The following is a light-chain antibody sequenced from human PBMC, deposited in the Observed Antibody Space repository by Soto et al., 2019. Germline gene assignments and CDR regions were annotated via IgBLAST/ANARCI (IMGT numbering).Light chain of an antibody. CDR1: SSNIGSNY. Sequence: QLVLTQPPSASGTPGQRVTISCSGSSSNIGSNYVYWYQQLPGTAPKLLIYRNNQRPSGVPDRFSGSKSGTSASLAISGLRSEDEADYYCAAWDDSLNGPIWVFGGGTKVTVL. CDR3: AAWDDSLNGPIWV. CDR2: RNN. V-gene: IGLV1-47*01. J-gene: IGLJ3*02.